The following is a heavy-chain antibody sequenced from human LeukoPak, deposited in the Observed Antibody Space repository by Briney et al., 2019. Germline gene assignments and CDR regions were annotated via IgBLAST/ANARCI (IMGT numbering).Heavy chain of an antibody. CDR3: AKDREYRTDAFDI. V-gene: IGHV3-23*01. CDR2: ISGSGGST. CDR1: GFTFSSYA. D-gene: IGHD1-14*01. Sequence: RPGGSLRLSCAVSGFTFSSYAMSWVRQAPGKGLEWVSAISGSGGSTYYADSVKGRFTISRDNSKNTLYLQMNSLRAEDTAVYYCAKDREYRTDAFDIWGQGTMVTVSS. J-gene: IGHJ3*02.